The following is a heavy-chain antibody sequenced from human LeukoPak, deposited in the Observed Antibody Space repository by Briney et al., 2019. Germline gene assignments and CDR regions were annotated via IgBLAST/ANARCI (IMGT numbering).Heavy chain of an antibody. J-gene: IGHJ4*02. CDR1: GFTFSSHA. CDR2: ISYDGSNK. Sequence: PGGSLRLSCAASGFTFSSHAMHWVRQAPGKGLEWVAVISYDGSNKYYADSVKGRFTISRDNSKNTLNLQMNSLRVEDTAVYYCARLADYDSSGYFDYWGQGTLVTVSS. D-gene: IGHD3-22*01. V-gene: IGHV3-30*04. CDR3: ARLADYDSSGYFDY.